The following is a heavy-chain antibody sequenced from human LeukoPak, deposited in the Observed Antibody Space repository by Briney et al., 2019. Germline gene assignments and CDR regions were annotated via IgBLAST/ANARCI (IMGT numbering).Heavy chain of an antibody. CDR3: AREGGFYRPLDY. J-gene: IGHJ4*02. Sequence: PSETLSLTCAVYGGSFSGYYWSWIRQPPGKGLEWIGEINHSGSTNYNPSIKSRVTISVDTSKNQFSLKLNSVTAADTAVYYCAREGGFYRPLDYSGQGTLVTVSS. CDR2: INHSGST. V-gene: IGHV4-34*01. D-gene: IGHD3-3*01. CDR1: GGSFSGYY.